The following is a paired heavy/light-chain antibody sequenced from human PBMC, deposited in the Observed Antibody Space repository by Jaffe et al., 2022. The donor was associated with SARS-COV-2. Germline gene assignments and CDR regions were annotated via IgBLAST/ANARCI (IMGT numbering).Light chain of an antibody. CDR2: NTN. J-gene: IGLJ3*02. Sequence: QTVVTQEPSFSVSPGGTVTLTCGLRSGSVSTSYYPSWYQQTPGQAPRTLIYNTNTRSSGVPDRFSGSIVGNKAALTITGAQAEDESNYYCVLYMGSGIPNWVFGGGTKLTVL. V-gene: IGLV8-61*01. CDR1: SGSVSTSYY. CDR3: VLYMGSGIPNWV.
Heavy chain of an antibody. V-gene: IGHV3-33*01. D-gene: IGHD4-17*01. CDR1: GFTFSSYG. Sequence: QVQLVESGGGVVQPGRSLRVSCAASGFTFSSYGMHWVRQAPGEGLEWVAIIWNDGNYKYYADSVKGRFTISRDNSKNTLYLQMNSLRVEDTAVFYCARGHYGALGYGMDVWGQGTTVTVSS. CDR3: ARGHYGALGYGMDV. CDR2: IWNDGNYK. J-gene: IGHJ6*02.